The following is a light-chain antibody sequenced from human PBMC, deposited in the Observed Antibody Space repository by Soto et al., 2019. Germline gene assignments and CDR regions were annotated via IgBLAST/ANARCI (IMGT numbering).Light chain of an antibody. CDR1: MRDVGAYNL. V-gene: IGLV2-14*01. CDR2: EVR. J-gene: IGLJ2*01. Sequence: QSALTQPASVSGSPGQSITISCAGTMRDVGAYNLVSWYQQHPGRAPQLMIYEVRNRPSGLSFRFSGSKCGNTASLTISGLEAEDEADYYCRYYTSKSSLIFGRGTKVTVL. CDR3: RYYTSKSSLI.